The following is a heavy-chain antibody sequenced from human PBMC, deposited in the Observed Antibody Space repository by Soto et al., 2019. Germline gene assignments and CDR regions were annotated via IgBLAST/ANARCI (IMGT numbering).Heavy chain of an antibody. CDR2: INKDGSER. V-gene: IGHV3-7*01. Sequence: EVQLVESGGVLVQPGGSLRLSCVAPGFTFDDYWMNWVRQAPGKGLEWVAIINKDGSERYYVDSVKSRFTISRDNSKNSLFLQMNSLRAEDTALYYCARDGHNTNDVDHWGQGTLVTVSS. CDR3: ARDGHNTNDVDH. D-gene: IGHD1-20*01. CDR1: GFTFDDYW. J-gene: IGHJ5*02.